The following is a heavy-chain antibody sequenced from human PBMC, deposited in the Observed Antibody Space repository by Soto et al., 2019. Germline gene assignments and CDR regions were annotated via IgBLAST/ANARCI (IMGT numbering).Heavy chain of an antibody. J-gene: IGHJ6*03. D-gene: IGHD3-10*01. CDR1: GGSFSGYY. CDR2: INHSGST. V-gene: IGHV4-34*01. CDR3: ARGRITMVRGPKKWGDYYYMDV. Sequence: NPSETLSLTCAVYGGSFSGYYWSWIRQPPGKGLEWIGEINHSGSTNYNPSLKSRVTISVDTSKNQFSLKLSSVTAADTAVYYCARGRITMVRGPKKWGDYYYMDVWGKGTTVTVSS.